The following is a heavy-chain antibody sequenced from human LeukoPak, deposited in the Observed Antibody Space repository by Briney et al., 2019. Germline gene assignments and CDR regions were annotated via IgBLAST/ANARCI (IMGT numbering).Heavy chain of an antibody. CDR2: IYDSWRT. D-gene: IGHD4-17*01. CDR3: ATCRDEFGDYGFTS. Sequence: SETLSLTCTVSVDSISNNYWSRIRHPPGKGLEWIGYIYDSWRTKYNPSLTSRVTISADTSKNLFSLKLTSVTAADTALYYCATCRDEFGDYGFTSWGQGTLVTVS. CDR1: VDSISNNY. V-gene: IGHV4-59*01. J-gene: IGHJ5*02.